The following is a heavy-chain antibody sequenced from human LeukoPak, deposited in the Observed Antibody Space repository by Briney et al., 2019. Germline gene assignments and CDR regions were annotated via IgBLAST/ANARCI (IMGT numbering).Heavy chain of an antibody. D-gene: IGHD6-19*01. CDR1: GFTFSSYS. J-gene: IGHJ4*02. V-gene: IGHV3-21*01. CDR2: ISSSSSYI. Sequence: AGGSLRLSCAASGFTFSSYSMNWVHQAPGKGLEWVSSISSSSSYIYYADSVKGRFTISRDNAKNSLYLQMNSLRAEDTAVYYCARDLSSSGWRRGFDYWGQGTLVTVSS. CDR3: ARDLSSSGWRRGFDY.